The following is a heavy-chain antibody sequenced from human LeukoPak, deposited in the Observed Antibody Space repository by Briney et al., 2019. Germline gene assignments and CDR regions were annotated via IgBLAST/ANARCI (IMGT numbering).Heavy chain of an antibody. V-gene: IGHV3-13*01. Sequence: GGSLRLSCAASGFIFSNFDMHWVRQAPGKGLEWGSAIGNGGDTHYPVSVEGRFTISREDAKSSLYLQMNSLRAGGTAVYFCARAGPSPGGSSWFSLDCWGQGTLFTVSS. CDR3: ARAGPSPGGSSWFSLDC. D-gene: IGHD6-13*01. CDR1: GFIFSNFD. CDR2: IGNGGDT. J-gene: IGHJ4*02.